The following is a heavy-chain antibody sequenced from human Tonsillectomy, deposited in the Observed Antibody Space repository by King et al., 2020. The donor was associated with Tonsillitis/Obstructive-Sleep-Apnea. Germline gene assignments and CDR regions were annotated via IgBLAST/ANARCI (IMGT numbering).Heavy chain of an antibody. CDR1: GVTFSSYA. V-gene: IGHV3-23*04. Sequence: VQLVESGGGLVQPGGSLRLSCAASGVTFSSYAMSWVRQAPGKGLEWVSVISGSGGSTYYADSVKGRFTISRDNSKNTLYLQMNSLRAEDTAVYYCAKGLGHCSNTNCYSSFDYWGQGTLVTVSS. CDR2: ISGSGGST. CDR3: AKGLGHCSNTNCYSSFDY. J-gene: IGHJ4*02. D-gene: IGHD2-2*01.